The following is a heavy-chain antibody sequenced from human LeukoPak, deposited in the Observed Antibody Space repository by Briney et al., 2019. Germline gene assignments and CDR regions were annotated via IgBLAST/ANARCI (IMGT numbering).Heavy chain of an antibody. V-gene: IGHV4-59*01. J-gene: IGHJ6*02. CDR3: ARVSRDYYYGMDV. CDR2: IYYSGST. Sequence: SETLSLTCTVSGGSISSYYWSWIRQPPGKGLEWIGYIYYSGSTNYNPSLKSRVTISVDTSKNQFSLRLSSVTAADTAVYYCARVSRDYYYGMDVWGQGTTVTVSS. CDR1: GGSISSYY.